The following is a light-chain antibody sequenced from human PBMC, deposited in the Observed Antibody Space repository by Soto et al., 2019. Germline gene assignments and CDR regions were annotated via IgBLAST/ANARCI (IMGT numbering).Light chain of an antibody. J-gene: IGKJ5*01. CDR2: GAS. CDR1: QSVSSY. V-gene: IGKV3-20*01. CDR3: QQYGSSIT. Sequence: EIVLTESPGTLSLSPGERATLSCRASQSVSSYLAWYQQKPGQAPRLLIYGASSRATGIPDRFSGSGSGTDFTLTISRLEPEDFAVYYCQQYGSSITFGQGTLLAVK.